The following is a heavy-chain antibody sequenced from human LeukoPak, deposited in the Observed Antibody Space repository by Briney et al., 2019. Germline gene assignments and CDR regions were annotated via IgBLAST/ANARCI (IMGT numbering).Heavy chain of an antibody. V-gene: IGHV3-7*04. Sequence: GGSLRLSCAASGFTFNNYWMNWVRQAPGKGLEWVANIKKDGSEKYYADSVKGRFTISRDNAKNSLYLQMNSLRAEDTAVYSRVRGWGYFDYWGQGTLVTVSS. CDR1: GFTFNNYW. D-gene: IGHD7-27*01. CDR3: VRGWGYFDY. CDR2: IKKDGSEK. J-gene: IGHJ4*02.